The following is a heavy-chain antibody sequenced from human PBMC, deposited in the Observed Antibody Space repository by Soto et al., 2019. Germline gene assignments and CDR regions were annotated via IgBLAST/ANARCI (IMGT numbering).Heavy chain of an antibody. D-gene: IGHD3-10*01. Sequence: GESLKISCKGSGYSXXXXXXXXXXXMPGKGLEWMGRIDPSDSYTNYSPSFQGHVTISADKSISTAYLQWSSLKASDTAMYYCANSMVRALDYGMDVWGQGTTVTVSS. J-gene: IGHJ6*02. V-gene: IGHV5-10-1*01. CDR3: ANSMVRALDYGMDV. CDR1: GYSXXXXX. CDR2: IDPSDSYT.